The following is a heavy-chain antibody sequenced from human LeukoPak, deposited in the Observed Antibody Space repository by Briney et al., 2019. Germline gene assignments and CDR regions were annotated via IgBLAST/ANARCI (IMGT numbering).Heavy chain of an antibody. Sequence: ASVKLSCKASGGTFSSYTISWVRQAPEQGLEWMGRIIPILGIANHAQKFQGRVTITADKSTSTAYMELSSLRSEGTAVYYCASDGVLDYWGQGTLVTVSS. J-gene: IGHJ4*02. V-gene: IGHV1-69*02. D-gene: IGHD2-8*02. CDR2: IIPILGIA. CDR1: GGTFSSYT. CDR3: ASDGVLDY.